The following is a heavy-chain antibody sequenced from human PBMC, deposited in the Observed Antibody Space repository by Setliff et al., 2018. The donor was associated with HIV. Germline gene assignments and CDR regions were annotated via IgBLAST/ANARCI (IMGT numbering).Heavy chain of an antibody. J-gene: IGHJ4*02. V-gene: IGHV3-30*02. CDR1: GFTFSSYG. CDR2: IRYDGSNK. D-gene: IGHD7-27*01. CDR3: AVTGDNDY. Sequence: GESLKISCAASGFTFSSYGMHWVRQAPGKGLEWVAFIRYDGSNKYYADSVKGRFTISRDNSKNTLYLQMNSPRAEDTAVYYCAVTGDNDYWGQGTLVTVSS.